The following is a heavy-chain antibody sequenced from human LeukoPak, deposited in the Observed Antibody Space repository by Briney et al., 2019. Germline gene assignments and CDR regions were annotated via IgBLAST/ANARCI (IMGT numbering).Heavy chain of an antibody. CDR2: INPSGGST. CDR3: ARGFEGSAFDI. V-gene: IGHV1-46*01. Sequence: GGSLRLSCAASGFTFSGSAMHWVRQAPGQGLEWMGIINPSGGSTSYAQKFQGRVTMTRDTSTSTVYMELSSLRSEDTAVYYCARGFEGSAFDIWGQGTMVTVSS. CDR1: GFTFSGSA. D-gene: IGHD3-16*01. J-gene: IGHJ3*02.